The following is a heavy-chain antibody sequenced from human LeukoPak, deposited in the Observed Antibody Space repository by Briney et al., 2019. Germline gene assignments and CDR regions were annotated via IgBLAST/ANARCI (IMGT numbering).Heavy chain of an antibody. CDR1: GGSFSGYY. CDR2: INHSGST. CDR3: ARGVVVAGPNYFDY. V-gene: IGHV4-34*01. J-gene: IGHJ4*02. D-gene: IGHD2-15*01. Sequence: PSETLSLTCAVYGGSFSGYYWSWIRQPPGKGLEWIGEINHSGSTNYNPSLKSRVTISVDTSKNQFSLKLSSVTAADTAVYCSARGVVVAGPNYFDYWGQGTLVTVSS.